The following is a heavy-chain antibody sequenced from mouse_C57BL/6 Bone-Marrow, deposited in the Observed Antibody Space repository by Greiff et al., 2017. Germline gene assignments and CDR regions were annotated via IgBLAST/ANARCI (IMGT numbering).Heavy chain of an antibody. D-gene: IGHD2-4*01. CDR2: IWRGGST. J-gene: IGHJ4*01. V-gene: IGHV2-5*01. CDR3: GRLRPFYYAMDY. CDR1: GFSLTSYG. Sequence: VQRVESGPGLVQPSQSLSITCTVSGFSLTSYGVHWVRQSPGKGLEWLGVIWRGGSTDYNAAFMSRLSITKDNSKSQVFFKMNSLQADDTAIYYCGRLRPFYYAMDYWGQGTSVTVSS.